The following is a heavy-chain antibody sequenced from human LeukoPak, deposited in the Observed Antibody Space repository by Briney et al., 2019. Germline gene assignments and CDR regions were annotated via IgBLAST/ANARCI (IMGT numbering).Heavy chain of an antibody. D-gene: IGHD2/OR15-2a*01. J-gene: IGHJ3*02. CDR1: GYTLTELS. V-gene: IGHV1-24*01. CDR3: ATGLSKSHAFEI. Sequence: ASVKVSCKVSGYTLTELSMHWVRQAPGKGLEWMGGFDPEDGETIYAQKFQGRVTMTEDTSTDTAYMELSSLRSEDTAVYYCATGLSKSHAFEIWGQGTMVTVSS. CDR2: FDPEDGET.